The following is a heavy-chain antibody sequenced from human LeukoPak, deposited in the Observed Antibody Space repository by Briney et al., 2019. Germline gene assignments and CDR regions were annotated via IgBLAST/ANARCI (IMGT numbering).Heavy chain of an antibody. V-gene: IGHV4-61*02. J-gene: IGHJ4*02. Sequence: SETLSLTCTVSGDSISSGSYYWSWIRQPAGKGLEWIGRIYTSESTNYNPSLKSRVTISADTSKNQFSLKLSSVTAADTAVYYCARGPRGYSGYGLLRFDYWGQGTLVSVSS. CDR3: ARGPRGYSGYGLLRFDY. CDR1: GDSISSGSYY. CDR2: IYTSEST. D-gene: IGHD5-12*01.